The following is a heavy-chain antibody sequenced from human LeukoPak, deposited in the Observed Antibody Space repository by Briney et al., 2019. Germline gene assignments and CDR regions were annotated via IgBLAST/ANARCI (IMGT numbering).Heavy chain of an antibody. CDR1: GYTFTSYY. CDR2: INPSGGST. J-gene: IGHJ4*02. D-gene: IGHD5-12*01. Sequence: GASVKVSCRASGYTFTSYYMHWVRQAPGRGLEWMGIINPSGGSTSYAQKFQGRVTMSRDTSTSTVYMELSSLRSEDTAVYYCARAAEPQESATIDYWGQGTLVTVSS. CDR3: ARAAEPQESATIDY. V-gene: IGHV1-46*01.